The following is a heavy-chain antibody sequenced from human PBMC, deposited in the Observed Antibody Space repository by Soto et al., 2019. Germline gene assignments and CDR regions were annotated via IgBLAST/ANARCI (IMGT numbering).Heavy chain of an antibody. CDR3: ASAVAGTGLFDY. J-gene: IGHJ4*02. Sequence: SETLSLTCTVSGGSISSYYWSWIRQPPGKGLEWIGYIYYSGSTNYNPSLKSRVTISVDTSKNQFSLKLSSVTAADTAVYYCASAVAGTGLFDYWGQGTLVTVSS. CDR2: IYYSGST. D-gene: IGHD6-19*01. V-gene: IGHV4-59*01. CDR1: GGSISSYY.